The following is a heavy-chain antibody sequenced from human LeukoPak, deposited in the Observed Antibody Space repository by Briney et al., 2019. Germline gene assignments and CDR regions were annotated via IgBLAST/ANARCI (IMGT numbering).Heavy chain of an antibody. CDR3: ARDGAIGWSLDL. J-gene: IGHJ5*02. Sequence: SETLSLTCTVSGDSISTSSYYWGWIRQPPGKGLEWIGSIYYDGSTYYNPSLKSRVTISVDTSKNQFSLKLSSVTAADTAVYYCARDGAIGWSLDLWGQGTLVTVSS. V-gene: IGHV4-39*07. CDR2: IYYDGST. D-gene: IGHD2-15*01. CDR1: GDSISTSSYY.